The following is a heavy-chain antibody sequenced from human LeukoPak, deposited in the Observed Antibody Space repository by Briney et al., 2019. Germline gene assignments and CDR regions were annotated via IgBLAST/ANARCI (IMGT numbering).Heavy chain of an antibody. CDR1: AATFSSYA. V-gene: IGHV1-69*06. J-gene: IGHJ4*02. CDR3: ARDYGDYVMGFDY. D-gene: IGHD4-17*01. CDR2: IIPIFGTA. Sequence: GSSVKVSCKASAATFSSYAISWVRQAPGQGLEWMGGIIPIFGTANYAQKFQGRVTITADKSTSTAYMELSSLRSEDTAVYYCARDYGDYVMGFDYWGQGTLVTVSS.